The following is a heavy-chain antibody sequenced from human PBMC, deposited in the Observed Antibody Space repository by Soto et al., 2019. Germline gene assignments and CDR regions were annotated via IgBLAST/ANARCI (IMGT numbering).Heavy chain of an antibody. D-gene: IGHD3-22*01. CDR3: VTHYYDSSGYYWSFDY. CDR1: GFSLSTSGVG. Sequence: QITLKESGPTLVKPTQTLTLTCTFSGFSLSTSGVGVCWFRQPPGKALEWLALIYWDDDKRYSPSLKSRLTITKDTSKNQVVLTMTNMDPVDTATYYCVTHYYDSSGYYWSFDYWGQGTLVTVSS. CDR2: IYWDDDK. V-gene: IGHV2-5*02. J-gene: IGHJ4*02.